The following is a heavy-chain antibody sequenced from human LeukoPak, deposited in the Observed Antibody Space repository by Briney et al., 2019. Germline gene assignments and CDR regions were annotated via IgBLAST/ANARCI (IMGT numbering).Heavy chain of an antibody. CDR2: MNPNSGNT. V-gene: IGHV1-8*01. J-gene: IGHJ4*02. CDR3: ASRRSGYDSRLDY. CDR1: GYTFTSYD. Sequence: ASVTVSCTASGYTFTSYDINWVRQAPGQGLEWIGWMNPNSGNTGYAQKFQGRVTMTRNTSTSTAYMDLSSLRSEDTAVYYCASRRSGYDSRLDYWGQGTLVTVSS. D-gene: IGHD5-12*01.